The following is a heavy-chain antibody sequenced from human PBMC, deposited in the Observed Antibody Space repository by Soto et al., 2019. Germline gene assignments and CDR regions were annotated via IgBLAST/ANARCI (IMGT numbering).Heavy chain of an antibody. CDR2: IYYSGKS. Sequence: PSETLSVTCTVSGDSIRNDYWTWIRQPPGKGLEWIGYIYYSGKSNYNPSLKSRVTISVDTSKHQSSLRLSSVTAADTAVYYCASGKAYCGGDCYSDYWYFDLWGRGALVTVS. CDR1: GDSIRNDY. V-gene: IGHV4-59*01. J-gene: IGHJ2*01. CDR3: ASGKAYCGGDCYSDYWYFDL. D-gene: IGHD2-21*02.